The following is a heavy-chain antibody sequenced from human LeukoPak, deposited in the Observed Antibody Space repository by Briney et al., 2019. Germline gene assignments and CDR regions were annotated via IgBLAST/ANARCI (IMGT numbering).Heavy chain of an antibody. D-gene: IGHD6-19*01. CDR1: GFTFSSYS. J-gene: IGHJ4*02. CDR3: ARGRSGWYLYYFDY. V-gene: IGHV3-21*01. Sequence: GGSLRLSCAASGFTFSSYSMNWVRQAPGKGLEWVSSISSSSSYIYYADSVKGRFTISRDNAKNSLYLQMNSLRAEDTAVYYCARGRSGWYLYYFDYWGQGTLVTVSS. CDR2: ISSSSSYI.